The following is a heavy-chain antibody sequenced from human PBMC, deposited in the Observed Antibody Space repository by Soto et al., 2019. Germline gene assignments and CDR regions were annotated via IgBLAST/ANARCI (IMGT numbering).Heavy chain of an antibody. J-gene: IGHJ4*02. D-gene: IGHD5-12*01. CDR2: ISTTGST. CDR1: GDSMSIIY. Sequence: QVQLQESGPGLVKPSETLSLTCSVSGDSMSIIYWSWIRKPAGTGLEWIGRISTTGSTTYNPSLKSRVTMSIDTSKNQFSLKLRSVTAADTAMYYCARVLVEGSGYTDFWGQGTLVTVSS. CDR3: ARVLVEGSGYTDF. V-gene: IGHV4-4*07.